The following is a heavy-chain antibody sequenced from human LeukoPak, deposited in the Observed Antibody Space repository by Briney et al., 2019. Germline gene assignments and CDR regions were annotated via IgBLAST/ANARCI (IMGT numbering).Heavy chain of an antibody. CDR3: ASSLLTRNWFDP. Sequence: ASVKVSCKASGGTFSSYAISWVRQAPGQGLEWMGWINPNSGGTNYAQKFQGRVTMTRDTSISTAYMELSRLRSDDTAVYYCASSLLTRNWFDPWGQGTLVTVSS. D-gene: IGHD1-26*01. CDR2: INPNSGGT. CDR1: GGTFSSYA. J-gene: IGHJ5*02. V-gene: IGHV1-2*02.